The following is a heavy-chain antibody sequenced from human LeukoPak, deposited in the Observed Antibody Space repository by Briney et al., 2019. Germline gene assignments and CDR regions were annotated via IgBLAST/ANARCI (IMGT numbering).Heavy chain of an antibody. J-gene: IGHJ4*02. V-gene: IGHV3-30*03. CDR2: ISYDGSNK. Sequence: GGSLRLSCAASGFTFSSYGLHWVRQAPGKGLEWVAVISYDGSNKHYADSVQGRFTISRDNSKNTLYLQINSLRAEDTAVYYCAGGDSSGYPGRYWGQGTLVTVSS. CDR1: GFTFSSYG. CDR3: AGGDSSGYPGRY. D-gene: IGHD3-22*01.